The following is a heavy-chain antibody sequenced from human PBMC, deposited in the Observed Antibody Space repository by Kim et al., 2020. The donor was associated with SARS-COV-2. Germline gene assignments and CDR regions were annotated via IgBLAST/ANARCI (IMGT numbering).Heavy chain of an antibody. CDR3: ARHKAYYYDSSGSSGFDY. CDR1: GYSFTSYW. V-gene: IGHV5-51*01. CDR2: IYPGDSDT. Sequence: GESLKISCKGSGYSFTSYWIGWVRQMPGKGLEWMGIIYPGDSDTRYSPSFQGQVTISADKSISTAYLQWSSLKASDTAMYYCARHKAYYYDSSGSSGFDYWGRGTLVTVSS. J-gene: IGHJ4*01. D-gene: IGHD3-22*01.